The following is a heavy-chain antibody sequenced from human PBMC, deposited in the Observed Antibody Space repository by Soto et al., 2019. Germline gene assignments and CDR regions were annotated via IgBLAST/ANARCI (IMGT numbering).Heavy chain of an antibody. D-gene: IGHD3-16*01. Sequence: QVQLQQWGAGLLKPSETLSLTCGLSGGSFSVDYWRWIRQTPGEGLEWIGGGNHRGTTHYNPSLKSRATISVDTSKKLFSLNLDSVTDEDTAVYYCARRDDSAAYCFDPWGQGTLVTVSS. CDR3: ARRDDSAAYCFDP. J-gene: IGHJ5*02. CDR2: GNHRGTT. CDR1: GGSFSVDY. V-gene: IGHV4-34*02.